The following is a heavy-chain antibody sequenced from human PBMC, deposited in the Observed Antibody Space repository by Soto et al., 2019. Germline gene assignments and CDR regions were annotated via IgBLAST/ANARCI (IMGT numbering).Heavy chain of an antibody. CDR1: GGTFSSYA. CDR3: ARGRGYIYGVYYYYYGMYG. Sequence: ASVKVSCKASGGTFSSYAISWVRQAPGQGLEWMGGIIPIFGTANYAQKFQGRVTITADKSTSTAYMELSSLRSEDTAVYYCARGRGYIYGVYYYYYGMYGWGQGTTVTLSS. V-gene: IGHV1-69*06. D-gene: IGHD5-18*01. J-gene: IGHJ6*02. CDR2: IIPIFGTA.